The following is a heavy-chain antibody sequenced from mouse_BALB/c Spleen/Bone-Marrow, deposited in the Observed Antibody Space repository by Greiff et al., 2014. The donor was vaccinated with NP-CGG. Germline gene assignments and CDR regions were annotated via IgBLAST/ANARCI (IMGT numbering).Heavy chain of an antibody. CDR1: GFSLTSYD. J-gene: IGHJ2*01. Sequence: VQLQQSGPGLVAPSQSLSITCTVSGFSLTSYDINWIRQSPGKGLEWLGVIWTGGGTNYNSAFMSRLSISKDNSKSQVFLEMNSLQTADTAIYFCVRGYYYGSSPFDYWGQGTTLTVSS. D-gene: IGHD1-1*01. V-gene: IGHV2-9-2*01. CDR3: VRGYYYGSSPFDY. CDR2: IWTGGGT.